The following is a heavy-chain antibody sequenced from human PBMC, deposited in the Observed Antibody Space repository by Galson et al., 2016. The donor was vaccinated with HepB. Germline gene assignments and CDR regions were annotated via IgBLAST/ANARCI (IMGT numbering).Heavy chain of an antibody. CDR1: GFRFSDAY. V-gene: IGHV3-11*06. D-gene: IGHD4-11*01. CDR3: VRDYSATFHYFDS. Sequence: SLRLSCAASGFRFSDAYMSWIRQTPGRGLEWISSISSGSFDITYAGAVKGRFTVSRDNAKNSLFLQMNSLRAEDTGVYYCVRDYSATFHYFDSWGQGTLVTVAS. CDR2: ISSGSFDI. J-gene: IGHJ4*02.